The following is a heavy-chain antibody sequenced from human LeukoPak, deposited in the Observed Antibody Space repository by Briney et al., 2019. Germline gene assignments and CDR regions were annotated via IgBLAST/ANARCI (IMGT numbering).Heavy chain of an antibody. D-gene: IGHD2-2*01. Sequence: SVTVSCKASGGTFSSYAISWVRQAPGQGLEWMGGIIPIFGTANYAQKFQGRVTITADESTSTAYMELSSLRSEDTAVYYCARSIVVVPAAMWHGMDVWGKGTTVTVSS. J-gene: IGHJ6*04. CDR2: IIPIFGTA. V-gene: IGHV1-69*01. CDR1: GGTFSSYA. CDR3: ARSIVVVPAAMWHGMDV.